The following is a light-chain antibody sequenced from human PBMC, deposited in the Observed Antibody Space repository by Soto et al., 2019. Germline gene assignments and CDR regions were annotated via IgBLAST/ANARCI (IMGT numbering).Light chain of an antibody. CDR2: DVS. J-gene: IGLJ1*01. CDR1: SSDVGGYNY. CDR3: SSYTSSITHV. V-gene: IGLV2-14*01. Sequence: QSALTQPASVSGSPGQSITISCTGTSSDVGGYNYVSWHQQQPGKAPKLLIYDVSSRPSGVSNRFSASKSGNTASLTISGLQAEDEADYYCSSYTSSITHVFGTGTKLTVL.